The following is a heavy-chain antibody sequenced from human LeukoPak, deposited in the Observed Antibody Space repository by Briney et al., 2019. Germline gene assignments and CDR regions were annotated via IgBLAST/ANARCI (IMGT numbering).Heavy chain of an antibody. CDR2: ISYDGSNK. D-gene: IGHD4-17*01. CDR3: AKDHLISYGDYAGNAFDI. Sequence: GGSLRLSCAASGFTFSGYGMHWVRQAPGKGLEWVAVISYDGSNKYYADSVKGRFTISRDNSKNTLYLQMNSLRAEDTAVYYCAKDHLISYGDYAGNAFDIWGQGTMVTVSS. CDR1: GFTFSGYG. V-gene: IGHV3-30*18. J-gene: IGHJ3*02.